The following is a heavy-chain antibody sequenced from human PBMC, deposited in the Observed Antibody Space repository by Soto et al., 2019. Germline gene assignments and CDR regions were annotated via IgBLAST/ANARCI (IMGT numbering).Heavy chain of an antibody. Sequence: QVQLVESGGGVVQPGRSLRLSCAASGFTFSSYAMHWVRQAPGKGLEWVAVISYDGSNKYYADSVKGRFTISRDNSKNTLYLQMNSLRAEDTAVYYCARESGYDFWSGYYIGAFDIWGQGTMVTVSS. D-gene: IGHD3-3*01. CDR2: ISYDGSNK. CDR3: ARESGYDFWSGYYIGAFDI. J-gene: IGHJ3*02. V-gene: IGHV3-30-3*01. CDR1: GFTFSSYA.